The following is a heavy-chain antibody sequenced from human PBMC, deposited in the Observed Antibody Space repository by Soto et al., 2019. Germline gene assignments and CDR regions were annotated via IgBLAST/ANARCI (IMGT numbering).Heavy chain of an antibody. CDR1: GYTFTSYY. J-gene: IGHJ4*02. D-gene: IGHD6-19*01. Sequence: ASVKVSCKASGYTFTSYYMHWVRQAPGQGLEWMGWINPNSGGTNYAQKFQGWVTMTRDTSISTAYMELSRLRSDDTAVYYCARDRGSGSRYFDYWGQGTLVTVSS. V-gene: IGHV1-2*04. CDR2: INPNSGGT. CDR3: ARDRGSGSRYFDY.